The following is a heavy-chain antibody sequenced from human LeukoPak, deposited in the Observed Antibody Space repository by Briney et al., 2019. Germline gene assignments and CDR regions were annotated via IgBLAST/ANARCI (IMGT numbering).Heavy chain of an antibody. Sequence: PGGSLRLSCAASGFTFSSYAMSWVRQAPGKGLVWVSAISGSGGSTYYADSVKGRFTISRDNSKNTLYLQMNSLGAEDTAVYYCAKDGAVAGYYYGMDVWGQGTTVTVSS. CDR1: GFTFSSYA. J-gene: IGHJ6*02. V-gene: IGHV3-23*01. CDR2: ISGSGGST. CDR3: AKDGAVAGYYYGMDV. D-gene: IGHD6-19*01.